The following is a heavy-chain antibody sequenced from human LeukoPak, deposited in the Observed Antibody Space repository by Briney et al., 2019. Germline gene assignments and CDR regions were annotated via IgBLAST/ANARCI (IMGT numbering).Heavy chain of an antibody. CDR1: GGFTGNGNYY. CDR3: ARDKYCTSGVCYFDY. CDR2: IHYSGST. J-gene: IGHJ4*02. Sequence: SETLSLTCTVSGGFTGNGNYYWSWIRQHPGKGLEWIGYIHYSGSTYYNPSLKIRVTISMDTSKNQLSLKLQSVTAADTAVYYCARDKYCTSGVCYFDYWGQGTLVTVSS. V-gene: IGHV4-31*03. D-gene: IGHD2-8*01.